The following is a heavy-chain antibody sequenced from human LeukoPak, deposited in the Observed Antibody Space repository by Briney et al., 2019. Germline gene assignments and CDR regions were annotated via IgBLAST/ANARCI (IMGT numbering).Heavy chain of an antibody. CDR3: AREGGDKGYYDSSGYMTYYFDY. V-gene: IGHV4-61*02. D-gene: IGHD3-22*01. CDR1: GGSISSGSYY. CDR2: IYTSGST. Sequence: PSQTLSLTCTVSGGSISSGSYYWSWIRQPAGKGLEWIGRIYTSGSTNYNPSLKSRVTISVDTSKNQFSLKLSSVTAADTAVYYCAREGGDKGYYDSSGYMTYYFDYWGQGTLVTVSS. J-gene: IGHJ4*02.